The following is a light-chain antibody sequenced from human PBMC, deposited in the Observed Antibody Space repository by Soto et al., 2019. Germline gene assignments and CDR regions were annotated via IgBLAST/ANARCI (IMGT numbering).Light chain of an antibody. CDR1: TSDVGGYNY. CDR3: LSKTSSISYV. J-gene: IGLJ1*01. V-gene: IGLV2-14*01. CDR2: EVS. Sequence: QSVLTQPASVSGSPGQSITSACTGTTSDVGGYNYVSWYQQHPGKVPKLLIHEVSNRPSGVSNRFSGSKSGNPASLTISGLQAEDEADYYCLSKTSSISYVFGTGTKVTVL.